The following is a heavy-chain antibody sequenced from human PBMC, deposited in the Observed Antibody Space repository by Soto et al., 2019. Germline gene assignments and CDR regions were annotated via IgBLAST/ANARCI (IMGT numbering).Heavy chain of an antibody. V-gene: IGHV1-69*01. J-gene: IGHJ5*02. Sequence: QVPLVQSGAEVKKPGSSVTVSCKASGGTVSSYAIHWVRQAPGQGLEWMGGIISMYGPAKYAQKFQGRVTNTADESTTTVYMELTSLTSQDTAVYYCARVTSMVRGVIDNWFDPWGHGTLVTVSS. CDR3: ARVTSMVRGVIDNWFDP. D-gene: IGHD3-10*01. CDR2: IISMYGPA. CDR1: GGTVSSYA.